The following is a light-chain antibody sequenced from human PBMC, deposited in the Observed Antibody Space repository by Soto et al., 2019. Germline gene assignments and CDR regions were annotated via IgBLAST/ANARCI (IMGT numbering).Light chain of an antibody. Sequence: EVVMTQSPVTMSVSPGERATLSCRARQSVSSNLAWYQQKPGQAPRLLIYGASTRATGIPARFSGSGSGTEFTLTINSLQSEDFAVYYCQQYNNWPLTFGGGTKVEIK. V-gene: IGKV3-15*01. CDR2: GAS. CDR1: QSVSSN. CDR3: QQYNNWPLT. J-gene: IGKJ4*01.